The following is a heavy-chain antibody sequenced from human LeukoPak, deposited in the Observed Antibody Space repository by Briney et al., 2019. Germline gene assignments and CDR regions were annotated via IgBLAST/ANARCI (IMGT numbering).Heavy chain of an antibody. CDR2: IYYSGST. CDR1: GGSISSSSYY. Sequence: SETLSLTCTVSGGSISSSSYYWGWIRQPPGKGLEWIGSIYYSGSTYYNPSLKSRVTISVDTSKNQFSLKLSSVTAADTAVYYCARVPSGYQGEYAFDIWGQGTMVTVSS. D-gene: IGHD5-18*01. CDR3: ARVPSGYQGEYAFDI. J-gene: IGHJ3*02. V-gene: IGHV4-39*01.